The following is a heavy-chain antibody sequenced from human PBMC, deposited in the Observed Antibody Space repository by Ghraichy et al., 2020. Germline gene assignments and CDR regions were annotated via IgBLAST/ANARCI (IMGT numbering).Heavy chain of an antibody. Sequence: GGSLRLSCAASGFTFSNYAMTWVRQAPGKGLEWVSGISGNGGTTYYADSVKGRFTISRDNSKNTLYLQMNSLRAEDTAVYYCAKSAGGYCTGGSCFKFDYWGQGPLVTVSS. V-gene: IGHV3-23*01. J-gene: IGHJ4*02. CDR2: ISGNGGTT. CDR3: AKSAGGYCTGGSCFKFDY. CDR1: GFTFSNYA. D-gene: IGHD2-15*01.